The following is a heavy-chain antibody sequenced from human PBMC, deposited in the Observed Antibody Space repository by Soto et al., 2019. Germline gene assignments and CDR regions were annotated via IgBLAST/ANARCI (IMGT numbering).Heavy chain of an antibody. J-gene: IGHJ5*02. CDR3: AREWSPRGYYDSSGYYEKTGNWFDP. CDR1: GGTFSSYA. D-gene: IGHD3-22*01. V-gene: IGHV1-69*13. Sequence: SVKVSCKASGGTFSSYAISWVRQAPGQGLEWMGGIIPIFGTANYAQKFQGRVTITADESTSTAYMELSSLRSEDTAVYYCAREWSPRGYYDSSGYYEKTGNWFDPWGQGTLVTVSS. CDR2: IIPIFGTA.